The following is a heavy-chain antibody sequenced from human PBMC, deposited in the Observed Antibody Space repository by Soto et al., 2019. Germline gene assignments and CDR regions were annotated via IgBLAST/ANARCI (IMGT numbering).Heavy chain of an antibody. J-gene: IGHJ6*02. CDR3: ARQGDRRSPYYYYGMDV. CDR1: GGSISSSSYY. Sequence: TLSLTCTVSGGSISSSSYYWGWIRQPPGKGLEWIGSIYYSGSTYYNPSLKSRVTISVDTSKNQFSLKLSSVTAADTAVYYCARQGDRRSPYYYYGMDVWGQGTTVTVSS. CDR2: IYYSGST. V-gene: IGHV4-39*01. D-gene: IGHD3-16*01.